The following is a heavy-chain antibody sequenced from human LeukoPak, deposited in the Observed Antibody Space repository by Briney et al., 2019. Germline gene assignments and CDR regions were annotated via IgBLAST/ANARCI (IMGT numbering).Heavy chain of an antibody. CDR3: ARGRNYDFWSGYYDY. CDR1: GYTFTGYY. CDR2: INPNSGGT. V-gene: IGHV1-2*02. Sequence: VASVKVSCKASGYTFTGYYMHWVRQAPGQGLEWMGWINPNSGGTNYAQKFQGRVTMTRDTSISTAYMELSRLRSDDTAVYYCARGRNYDFWSGYYDYWGQGTLVTVSS. D-gene: IGHD3-3*01. J-gene: IGHJ4*02.